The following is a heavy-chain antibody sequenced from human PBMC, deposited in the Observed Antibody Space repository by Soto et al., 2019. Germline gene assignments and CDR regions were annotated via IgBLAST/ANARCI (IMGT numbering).Heavy chain of an antibody. J-gene: IGHJ4*02. CDR3: AKDTSPGVSVSSFDY. Sequence: QVQLVESGGGVVQPGRSLRLSCAVSGFTFSSYGMHWVRQAPGKGLEWVTIISYDGSDIYYADSVKGRFTISRDNSKNTLYLQMNSLRAEDTAVSYCAKDTSPGVSVSSFDYWGQGTLVTVSS. CDR1: GFTFSSYG. CDR2: ISYDGSDI. D-gene: IGHD3-10*01. V-gene: IGHV3-30*18.